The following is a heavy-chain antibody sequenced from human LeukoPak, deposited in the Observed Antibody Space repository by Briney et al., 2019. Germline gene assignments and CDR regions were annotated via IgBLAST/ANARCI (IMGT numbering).Heavy chain of an antibody. D-gene: IGHD3-16*01. CDR1: RDSISRGSYY. V-gene: IGHV4-39*01. J-gene: IGHJ5*02. CDR3: ARQDYVSSYFDP. Sequence: PSETLSLTCTVSRDSISRGSYYWGWISQPPGKGLEWIGTIYYSGSTYYTPSLKSRVTISVDTANNYFSLSLRSVTAADTALYYCARQDYVSSYFDPWGQGTLVTVSS. CDR2: IYYSGST.